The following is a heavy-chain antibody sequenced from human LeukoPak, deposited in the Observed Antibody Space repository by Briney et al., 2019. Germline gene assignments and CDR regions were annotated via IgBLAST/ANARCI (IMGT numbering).Heavy chain of an antibody. V-gene: IGHV4-39*01. CDR2: IYYSGST. J-gene: IGHJ3*02. D-gene: IGHD2-2*02. CDR3: ARRIVVVPAAINSPYGAFDI. CDR1: GGSISSSSYY. Sequence: SETLSLTCTVSGGSISSSSYYWGWIRQPPGKGLEWIGSIYYSGSTYYNPSLKSRVTISVDTSKNQFSLELSSVTAADTAVYYCARRIVVVPAAINSPYGAFDIWGQGTMVTVSS.